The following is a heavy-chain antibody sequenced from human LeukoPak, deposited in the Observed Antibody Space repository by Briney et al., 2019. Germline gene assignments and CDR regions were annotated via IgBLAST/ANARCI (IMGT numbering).Heavy chain of an antibody. J-gene: IGHJ4*02. V-gene: IGHV1-2*02. D-gene: IGHD3-3*02. Sequence: ASVKVSCKASGHTFIDYYLHWVRQAPGQGLEWMGWMNPKSGGTKSAPKFQGRVNMTRDTSISTAYMEVTSLTSDDTAIYYCARASITTPTDFDYWGQGTLVTVSS. CDR2: MNPKSGGT. CDR3: ARASITTPTDFDY. CDR1: GHTFIDYY.